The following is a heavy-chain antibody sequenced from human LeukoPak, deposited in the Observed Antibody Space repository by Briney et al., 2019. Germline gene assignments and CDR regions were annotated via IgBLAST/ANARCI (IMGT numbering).Heavy chain of an antibody. J-gene: IGHJ5*02. D-gene: IGHD3-10*01. CDR2: ISSSGSTI. V-gene: IGHV3-48*03. CDR1: GFTFSSYE. CDR3: ARNYDSGSYGDWFDP. Sequence: GGSLRLSCAASGFTFSSYEMNWVRQAPGKGLEWVSYISSSGSTIYYADSVKGRFTISRDNAKNSLYLRMNSLRAEDTAVYYCARNYDSGSYGDWFDPWRQGTLVTVSS.